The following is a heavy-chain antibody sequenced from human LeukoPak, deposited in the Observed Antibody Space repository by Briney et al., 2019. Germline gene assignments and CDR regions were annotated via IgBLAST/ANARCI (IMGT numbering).Heavy chain of an antibody. J-gene: IGHJ4*02. V-gene: IGHV1-69*01. Sequence: RASVKVSCKASGGTFSSYAISWVRQDPGQGLEWMGGIIPIFGTANYAQKFQGRVTITADESTSTAYMELSSLRSEDTAVYYCARAPPSRYCSSTSCFSYYFDYWGQGTLVTVSS. CDR1: GGTFSSYA. D-gene: IGHD2-2*01. CDR3: ARAPPSRYCSSTSCFSYYFDY. CDR2: IIPIFGTA.